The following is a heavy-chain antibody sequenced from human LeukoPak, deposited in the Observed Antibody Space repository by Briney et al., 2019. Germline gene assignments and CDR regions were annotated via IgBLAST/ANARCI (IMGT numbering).Heavy chain of an antibody. Sequence: ASVKVSCKASGYTFTSYGISWVRQAPGPGLEWMGWISAYNGNTNYAQKLQDRVTMTTDTSTSTAYMELRSLRSDDTAVYYCARDRSLFFGYCSSTSCYKGWNWFDPWGQGTLVTVSS. V-gene: IGHV1-18*01. CDR1: GYTFTSYG. CDR3: ARDRSLFFGYCSSTSCYKGWNWFDP. CDR2: ISAYNGNT. J-gene: IGHJ5*02. D-gene: IGHD2-2*02.